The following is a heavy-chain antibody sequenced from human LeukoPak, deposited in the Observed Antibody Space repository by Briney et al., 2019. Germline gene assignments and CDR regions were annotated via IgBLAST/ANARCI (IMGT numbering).Heavy chain of an antibody. J-gene: IGHJ6*03. V-gene: IGHV7-4-1*02. Sequence: VASVKVSCKASGYTFTSYAMNWVRQAPGQGLEWMGWINTNTGNPTYAQGFTGRFVFSLDTSVSTAYLQISSLKAEDTAVYYCARLYYGSGSYYNPYYYYYYMDVWGKGTTVTVSS. CDR3: ARLYYGSGSYYNPYYYYYYMDV. CDR1: GYTFTSYA. CDR2: INTNTGNP. D-gene: IGHD3-10*01.